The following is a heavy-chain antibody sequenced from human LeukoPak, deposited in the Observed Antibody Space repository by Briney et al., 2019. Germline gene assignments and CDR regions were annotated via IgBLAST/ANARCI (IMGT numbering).Heavy chain of an antibody. V-gene: IGHV3-30-3*01. CDR3: ARHRSSWLIDY. J-gene: IGHJ4*02. Sequence: PGGSLRLSCAASGFTFSSYAMHWVRQGPGKGLEWVAVISYDGSNKYYADSVKGRFTISRDNSKNTLYLQMNSLRAEDTAVYYCARHRSSWLIDYWGQGTLVTVSS. D-gene: IGHD6-6*01. CDR1: GFTFSSYA. CDR2: ISYDGSNK.